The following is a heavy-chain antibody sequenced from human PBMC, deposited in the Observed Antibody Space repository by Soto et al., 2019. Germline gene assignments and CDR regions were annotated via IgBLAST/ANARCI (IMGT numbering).Heavy chain of an antibody. Sequence: SETLSLTCTVSGGSLSSYYWSWIRQPPGKGLEWIGYIYYSGSTNYNPSLKSRVTISVDTSKNQFSPKLSSVTAADTAVYYCARAVAIAFDYYYYGMDVWGQGTTVTVSS. CDR3: ARAVAIAFDYYYYGMDV. D-gene: IGHD6-19*01. CDR2: IYYSGST. CDR1: GGSLSSYY. V-gene: IGHV4-59*01. J-gene: IGHJ6*02.